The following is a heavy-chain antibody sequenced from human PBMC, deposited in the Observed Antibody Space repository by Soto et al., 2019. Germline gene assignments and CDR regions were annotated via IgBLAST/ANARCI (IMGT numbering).Heavy chain of an antibody. Sequence: QVQLVESGGDVVQPGRSLRLSCAASGFTFSSYNMHWVRQAPGKGLEWVAVISYDGSTKYYADSVKGRFTISRDNSKNTLYLQMHSLRPEDTAVYYCARVGTEEYDVWCRGMDVWGQGTTVTVSS. D-gene: IGHD3-3*01. CDR1: GFTFSSYN. J-gene: IGHJ6*02. V-gene: IGHV3-30-3*01. CDR3: ARVGTEEYDVWCRGMDV. CDR2: ISYDGSTK.